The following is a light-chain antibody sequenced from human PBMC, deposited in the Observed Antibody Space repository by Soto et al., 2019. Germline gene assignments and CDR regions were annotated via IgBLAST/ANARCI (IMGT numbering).Light chain of an antibody. CDR3: PSYDSSLSASRV. V-gene: IGLV1-40*01. CDR2: HNS. J-gene: IGLJ1*01. CDR1: SSNIGAGYD. Sequence: QSALTQPPSVSGAPGQRVTISCTGSSSNIGAGYDVHWYQQLPGTAPKLLIYHNSNRPSGVPDRFSGSKSGTSASLAITGLQAEDEADYYCPSYDSSLSASRVFGTGTKVTVL.